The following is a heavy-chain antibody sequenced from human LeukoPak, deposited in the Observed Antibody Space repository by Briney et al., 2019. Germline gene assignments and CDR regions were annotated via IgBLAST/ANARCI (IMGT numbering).Heavy chain of an antibody. D-gene: IGHD1-26*01. CDR1: GFTFSSYW. J-gene: IGHJ4*02. Sequence: GGSLRLSCAASGFTFSSYWMHWVRQVPGKGLVWVARINEDGSSTSYADSVKGRFTISRDNAKNTLYLQMNSLRAEDTAVYYCARERTDFGSLRGDFDYWGQGTLVTVSS. V-gene: IGHV3-74*01. CDR3: ARERTDFGSLRGDFDY. CDR2: INEDGSST.